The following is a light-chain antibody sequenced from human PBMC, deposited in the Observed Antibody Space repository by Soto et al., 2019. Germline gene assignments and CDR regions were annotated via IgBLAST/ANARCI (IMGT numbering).Light chain of an antibody. CDR3: QQYNNWTPIT. J-gene: IGKJ5*01. CDR1: QGIGDT. CDR2: DTS. V-gene: IGKV3-15*01. Sequence: VMSQSTTTLSVSPGEGATLSCRVSQGIGDTLAVCRHEPGHTPRLLIDDTSTGATGVPTRFSGSRSGAEFTLTISSLQSEDFAFDYCQQYNNWTPITFGQGTRLEIK.